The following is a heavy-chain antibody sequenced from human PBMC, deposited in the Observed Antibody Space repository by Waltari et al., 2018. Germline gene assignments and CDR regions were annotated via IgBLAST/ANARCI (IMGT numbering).Heavy chain of an antibody. J-gene: IGHJ4*02. CDR3: AGDIIEGEYSYGLDS. CDR2: IYYTGSA. D-gene: IGHD5-18*01. CDR1: GDSVGGGNYY. V-gene: IGHV4-61*01. Sequence: QVHLQESGPGLVRPSETLSLTCAVSGDSVGGGNYYWTWIRQSPGKELAWIGYIYYTGSARYNPSLSSRVSISLDKSRNQFSLNLTSVTAADTAVYYCAGDIIEGEYSYGLDSWGQGTRVTVSS.